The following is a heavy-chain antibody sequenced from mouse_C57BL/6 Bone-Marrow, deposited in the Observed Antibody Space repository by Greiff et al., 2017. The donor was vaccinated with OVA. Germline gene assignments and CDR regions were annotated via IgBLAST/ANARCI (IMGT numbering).Heavy chain of an antibody. D-gene: IGHD1-1*01. CDR1: GYTFTSYW. Sequence: VQLQQSGAELVRPGTSVKLSCKASGYTFTSYWMHWVKQRPGQGLEWIGVIDPSDSYTNYNQKFKGKATLTVDTSSSTAYMQLSSLTSEDSAVYYCARDYGSSYVMFAYWGQGTLVTVSA. V-gene: IGHV1-59*01. J-gene: IGHJ3*01. CDR3: ARDYGSSYVMFAY. CDR2: IDPSDSYT.